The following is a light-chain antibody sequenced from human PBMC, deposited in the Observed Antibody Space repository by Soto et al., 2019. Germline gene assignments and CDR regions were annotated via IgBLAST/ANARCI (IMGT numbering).Light chain of an antibody. CDR3: CSSAGGNTLV. CDR1: SSDVGASNY. V-gene: IGLV2-8*01. J-gene: IGLJ2*01. CDR2: DVI. Sequence: QSALTQPPSASGSPGQSVTISCTGTSSDVGASNYVSWYQQHPGKAPKLMIYDVIKRPSGVPDRFSGSKSANTASLTVSGLQTEDEADYYCCSSAGGNTLVFGGGTKLTVL.